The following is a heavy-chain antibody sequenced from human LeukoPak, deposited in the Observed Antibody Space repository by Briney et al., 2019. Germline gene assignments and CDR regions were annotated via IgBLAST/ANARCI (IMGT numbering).Heavy chain of an antibody. J-gene: IGHJ3*02. Sequence: SETLSLTCTVSGGSISSGVYYWSWIRQHPGKGLEWIVYIYYSGSPYYNPSLKSRVTISVDTSKNQFCLNLSSVSAADTAVYYCARESDVVVVAATRARAFDIWGQGTMVTVSS. CDR2: IYYSGSP. D-gene: IGHD2-15*01. CDR3: ARESDVVVVAATRARAFDI. CDR1: GGSISSGVYY. V-gene: IGHV4-31*03.